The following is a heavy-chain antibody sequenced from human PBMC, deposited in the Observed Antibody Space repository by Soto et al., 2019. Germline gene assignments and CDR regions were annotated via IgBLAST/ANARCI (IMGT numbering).Heavy chain of an antibody. Sequence: VQLLESGGGLVQPGGSLRLSCAASGFTFSSYAMSWVRQAPGKGLEWVSAISGSGGSTYYADSVKGRFTISRDNSKNTLYLQMNSLRAEDTAVYYCAKVLELAAAPPNWFDPWGQGTLVTVSS. D-gene: IGHD6-13*01. CDR1: GFTFSSYA. CDR3: AKVLELAAAPPNWFDP. V-gene: IGHV3-23*01. J-gene: IGHJ5*02. CDR2: ISGSGGST.